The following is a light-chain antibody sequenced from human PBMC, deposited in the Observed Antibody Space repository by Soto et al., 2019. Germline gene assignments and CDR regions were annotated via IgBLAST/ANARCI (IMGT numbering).Light chain of an antibody. CDR3: QQYDSSPVM. CDR2: GAS. Sequence: EIVLTQSTGTLSLSPGERATLSCRASQSVSSSYLAWYQQKPGQAPRLLIYGASSRATGIPDRFSGSGSGTDFTLTISRLEREDFAVYYCQQYDSSPVMFGQGTKVEIK. CDR1: QSVSSSY. J-gene: IGKJ1*01. V-gene: IGKV3-20*01.